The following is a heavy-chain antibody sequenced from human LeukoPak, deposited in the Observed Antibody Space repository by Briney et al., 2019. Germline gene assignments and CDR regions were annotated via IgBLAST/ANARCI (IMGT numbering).Heavy chain of an antibody. CDR1: AFTFSSYS. Sequence: GGSLRLSCAASAFTFSSYSMNWVRQAPGKGLEWVSSISSSSSYIYYADSVKGRFTISRDNAKNSLYLQMNSLRAEDTAVYYCATEQVYWEYNWFDPWGQGTLVTVSS. CDR2: ISSSSSYI. D-gene: IGHD1-26*01. J-gene: IGHJ5*02. V-gene: IGHV3-21*01. CDR3: ATEQVYWEYNWFDP.